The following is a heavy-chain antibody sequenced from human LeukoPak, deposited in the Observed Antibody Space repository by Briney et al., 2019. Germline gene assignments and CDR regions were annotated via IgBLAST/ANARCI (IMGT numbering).Heavy chain of an antibody. CDR1: GGSISTFY. CDR3: ARVHTSSWDNWFDP. D-gene: IGHD6-13*01. J-gene: IGHJ5*02. V-gene: IGHV4-4*07. Sequence: PSETLSLTCTVSGGSISTFYWSWIRQPAGQGLQWIGRIYSSGDNKYNPSLNSRVTMSVDTSKSQISLRLNSVTAADTAVYYCARVHTSSWDNWFDPWGQGILVTVSS. CDR2: IYSSGDN.